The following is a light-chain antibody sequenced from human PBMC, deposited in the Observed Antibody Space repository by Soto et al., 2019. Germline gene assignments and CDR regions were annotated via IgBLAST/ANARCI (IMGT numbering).Light chain of an antibody. CDR3: QQSHSIPFT. CDR1: QSISHY. J-gene: IGKJ4*01. CDR2: GAS. Sequence: DIQMTQSPSSLSASVGDRIAIPCRASQSISHYVNWYQQKPGKAPRLLIYGASTLQIGVPSRFSATGSGTTFTLTINNLQPEDSATYYCQQSHSIPFTFGGGTKVEIK. V-gene: IGKV1-39*01.